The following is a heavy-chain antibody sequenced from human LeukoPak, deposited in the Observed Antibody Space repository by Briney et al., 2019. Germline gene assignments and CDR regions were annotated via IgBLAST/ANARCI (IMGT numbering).Heavy chain of an antibody. Sequence: GASVKVSCKASGYTFTSYGISWVRQAPGQGLEWMGWISAYNGNTNYAQKLQGRVTMTTDTSTSTAYMELRSLRSDDTAVYYCARSIVVVPAATPSDYWGQGTLVTVSS. CDR2: ISAYNGNT. V-gene: IGHV1-18*01. J-gene: IGHJ4*02. CDR1: GYTFTSYG. CDR3: ARSIVVVPAATPSDY. D-gene: IGHD2-2*01.